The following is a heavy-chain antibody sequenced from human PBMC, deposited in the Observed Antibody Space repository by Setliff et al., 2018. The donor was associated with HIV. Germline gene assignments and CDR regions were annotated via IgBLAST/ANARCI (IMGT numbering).Heavy chain of an antibody. CDR3: ARQGAVTGHSFDS. CDR2: IYSSGAT. Sequence: SETLSLTCSVSGDSFSIHYWNWIRQPAGKGLEWIGRIYSSGATSYNPSLRSRVTISEDTSKNHFSLKLNSVTAADTAVYYCARQGAVTGHSFDSWGQGALVTVSS. V-gene: IGHV4-4*07. D-gene: IGHD6-19*01. CDR1: GDSFSIHY. J-gene: IGHJ4*02.